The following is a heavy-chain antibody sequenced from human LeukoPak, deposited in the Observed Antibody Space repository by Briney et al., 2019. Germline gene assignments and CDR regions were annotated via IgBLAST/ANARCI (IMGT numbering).Heavy chain of an antibody. V-gene: IGHV3-7*01. J-gene: IGHJ4*02. Sequence: PGGSLRLSCAASGFTFSSNWMSWVRQAPGKGLEWVGNIKQDRSEIYYVDSVKGRFTISRDNAKNSPYLQMNSLRAEDTAVYYCARIYGGNSYYFDCWGQGTLVTVSS. CDR1: GFTFSSNW. CDR2: IKQDRSEI. D-gene: IGHD4-23*01. CDR3: ARIYGGNSYYFDC.